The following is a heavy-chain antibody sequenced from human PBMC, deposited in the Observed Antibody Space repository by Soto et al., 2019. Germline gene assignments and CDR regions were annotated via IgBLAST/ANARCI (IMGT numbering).Heavy chain of an antibody. CDR3: ARRDGSAIDF. J-gene: IGHJ4*02. CDR2: IYYSGST. Sequence: SETLSLTCTVSGGSISSWYWSWIRQPPGKGLEWIGYIYYSGSTNYNPSLKSRVTISVDTSKNQFSLKLSSVTAADTAVYYCARRDGSAIDFWGQGTPVT. D-gene: IGHD1-26*01. V-gene: IGHV4-59*08. CDR1: GGSISSWY.